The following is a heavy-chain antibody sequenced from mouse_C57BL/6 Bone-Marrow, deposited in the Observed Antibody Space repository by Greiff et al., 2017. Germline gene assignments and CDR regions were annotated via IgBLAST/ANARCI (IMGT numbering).Heavy chain of an antibody. J-gene: IGHJ4*01. CDR1: GYAFSSSW. V-gene: IGHV1-82*01. Sequence: VQLQQSGPELVKPGASVKISCKASGYAFSSSWMNWVKQRPGKGLEWIGRIYPGDGDTNYNGKFKGKATLTADKSSSTAYIQLSSLTSEDSAVYFCATAHARFYAMDYWGQGTSVTVSS. CDR2: IYPGDGDT. D-gene: IGHD3-2*02. CDR3: ATAHARFYAMDY.